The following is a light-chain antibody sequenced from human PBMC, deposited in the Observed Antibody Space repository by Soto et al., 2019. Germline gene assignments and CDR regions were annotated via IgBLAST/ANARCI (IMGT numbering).Light chain of an antibody. V-gene: IGKV1-39*01. CDR1: QSISSY. J-gene: IGKJ3*01. Sequence: DIKMTQSPSSLSASVGDRVTITCRASQSISSYLNWYQQKPGKAPKLLIYAASSLQSGVPSRFSGSGSGTDFTLTISSLQPEDFATYYCQQSYSTRVFGPGTKVDIK. CDR3: QQSYSTRV. CDR2: AAS.